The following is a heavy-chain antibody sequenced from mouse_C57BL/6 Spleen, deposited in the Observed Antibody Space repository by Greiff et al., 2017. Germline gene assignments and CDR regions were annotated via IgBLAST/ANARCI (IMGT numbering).Heavy chain of an antibody. J-gene: IGHJ3*01. CDR3: TRAITTVVATPFAY. CDR1: GYTFPSYW. Sequence: QVQLQQPGAELVRPGTSVKLSCKASGYTFPSYWMHWVKQRPGQGLEWIGMIDPSDSYTNYNQKFKGKATLTVDTSSSTAYMQLSSLTSEDSAVYYCTRAITTVVATPFAYWGQGTLVTVSA. D-gene: IGHD1-1*01. V-gene: IGHV1-59*01. CDR2: IDPSDSYT.